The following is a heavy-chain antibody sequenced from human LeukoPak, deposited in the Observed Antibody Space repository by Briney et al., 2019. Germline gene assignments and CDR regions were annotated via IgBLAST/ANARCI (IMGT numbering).Heavy chain of an antibody. Sequence: ASVKVSCKASGYTFTSYGISWVRQAPGQGLEWMGWISAYNGDTNSAQKLQGRVTMTTDTSTSTAYMELRSLRSDDTAAYYCARVLGEGTHFPFDYWGQGTLVTVSS. CDR2: ISAYNGDT. D-gene: IGHD3-16*01. CDR1: GYTFTSYG. J-gene: IGHJ4*02. V-gene: IGHV1-18*01. CDR3: ARVLGEGTHFPFDY.